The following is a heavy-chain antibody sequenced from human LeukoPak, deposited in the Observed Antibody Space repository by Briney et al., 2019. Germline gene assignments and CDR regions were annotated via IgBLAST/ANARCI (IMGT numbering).Heavy chain of an antibody. Sequence: PGGSLRLSCAASGFTFSSYAMHWVRQAPGKWLEWVAVISYDGSNKYYADSVKGRFTISRDNSKNTLYLQMNSLRAEDTAVYYCARGQQRTPDYYYYYMDVWGKGTTVTVSS. J-gene: IGHJ6*03. D-gene: IGHD6-13*01. CDR3: ARGQQRTPDYYYYYMDV. CDR2: ISYDGSNK. V-gene: IGHV3-30-3*01. CDR1: GFTFSSYA.